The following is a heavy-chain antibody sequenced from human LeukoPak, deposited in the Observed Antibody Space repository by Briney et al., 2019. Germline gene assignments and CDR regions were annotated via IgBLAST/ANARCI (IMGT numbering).Heavy chain of an antibody. CDR2: INQDGSEK. Sequence: GGSLRLSCAASGFTFSTNWMSWVRQAPGKGLEWVANINQDGSEKYYADSVKGRFTISRDNAKNSLYLQMNSLRAEDTAVYYCARALFIYYDSSGNDAFDIWGQGTMVTVSS. J-gene: IGHJ3*02. V-gene: IGHV3-7*01. D-gene: IGHD3-22*01. CDR3: ARALFIYYDSSGNDAFDI. CDR1: GFTFSTNW.